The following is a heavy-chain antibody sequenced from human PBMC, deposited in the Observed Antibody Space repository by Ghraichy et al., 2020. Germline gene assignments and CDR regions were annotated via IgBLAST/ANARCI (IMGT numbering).Heavy chain of an antibody. V-gene: IGHV3-74*01. CDR3: EKASGYYDTGAYFDF. Sequence: LSLTCAASGFTFTNYWMHWVRQAPGKGLVLVSRINSDGSSTSYADSVKGRFTISRDNAKNTLYLQMNSLRAEDTAVYFCEKASGYYDTGAYFDFWGQGTLVTVSS. D-gene: IGHD3-16*01. CDR2: INSDGSST. CDR1: GFTFTNYW. J-gene: IGHJ5*01.